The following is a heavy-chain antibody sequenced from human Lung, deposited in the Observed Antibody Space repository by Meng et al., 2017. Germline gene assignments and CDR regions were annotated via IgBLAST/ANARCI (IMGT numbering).Heavy chain of an antibody. CDR2: ISYSGST. CDR1: GDSMSSSAYY. J-gene: IGHJ4*02. V-gene: IGHV4-30-4*01. CDR3: ARGDTSKEFDY. Sequence: QGQLQDAGPGLGNPSQTLSLTCTVTGDSMSSSAYYWSWIRQLPGKGLEWIGYISYSGSTYYSPSLKSRVSISVDTSKKYFSLRLTSVTAADTAVYYCARGDTSKEFDYWGQGTLVTVSS. D-gene: IGHD5-18*01.